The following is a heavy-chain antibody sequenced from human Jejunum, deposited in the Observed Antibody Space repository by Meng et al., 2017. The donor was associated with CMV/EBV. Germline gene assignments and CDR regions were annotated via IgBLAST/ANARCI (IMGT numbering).Heavy chain of an antibody. CDR2: ITGSGKRA. D-gene: IGHD3-3*01. J-gene: IGHJ4*02. Sequence: GMTRVRQAPGKGLEWVSGITGSGKRAYYAESVKRRFPISRDNYKKMVFLQMNSLGAEDRAMYYCAKTAGGGYLEWLSLFDSWGQGTLVTVSS. CDR3: AKTAGGGYLEWLSLFDS. CDR1: G. V-gene: IGHV3-23*05.